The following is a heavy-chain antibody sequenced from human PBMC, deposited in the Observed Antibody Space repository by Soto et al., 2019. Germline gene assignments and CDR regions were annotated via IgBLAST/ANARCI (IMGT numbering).Heavy chain of an antibody. Sequence: GGSLRLSCAASGFTFSSYSMNWVRQAPGKGLEWVSYISSSSSTIYYADSVKGRFTISRDNAKNSLYLQMNSLRAEDTAVYYCARDPQVGGFDYWGQGTLVTVSS. D-gene: IGHD3-16*01. CDR2: ISSSSSTI. V-gene: IGHV3-48*01. CDR3: ARDPQVGGFDY. CDR1: GFTFSSYS. J-gene: IGHJ4*02.